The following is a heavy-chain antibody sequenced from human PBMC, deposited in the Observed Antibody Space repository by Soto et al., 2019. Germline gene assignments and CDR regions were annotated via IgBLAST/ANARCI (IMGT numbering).Heavy chain of an antibody. V-gene: IGHV4-59*08. CDR3: ARLRKGYCSGGSCYGREYYYYYGMDV. D-gene: IGHD2-15*01. Sequence: SETLSLTCTVSGGSISGYYWSWFRQPPGKGLEWIASVYYSGSTNYNPSLKSRVTISVDTSKTQFSLKLSSVTAADTAVYYCARLRKGYCSGGSCYGREYYYYYGMDVWGQGTTVTVSS. CDR2: VYYSGST. CDR1: GGSISGYY. J-gene: IGHJ6*02.